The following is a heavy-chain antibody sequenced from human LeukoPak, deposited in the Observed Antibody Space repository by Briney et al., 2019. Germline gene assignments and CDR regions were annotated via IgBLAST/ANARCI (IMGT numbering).Heavy chain of an antibody. J-gene: IGHJ4*02. V-gene: IGHV3-48*03. CDR1: GFTFSSYE. Sequence: GGSLRLSCAASGFTFSSYEMNWVRQAPGKGLEWVSYISSSGSTIYYADSVKGRFTISRDNAKNSLYLQMDSLRAEDTAVYYCAREVVVAAFFDYWGQGTLVTVSS. D-gene: IGHD2-15*01. CDR3: AREVVVAAFFDY. CDR2: ISSSGSTI.